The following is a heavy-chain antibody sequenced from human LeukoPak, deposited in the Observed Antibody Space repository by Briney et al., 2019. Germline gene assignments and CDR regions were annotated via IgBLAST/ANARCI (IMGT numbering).Heavy chain of an antibody. CDR1: GYTFTGYY. V-gene: IGHV1-2*02. CDR3: ARGFGELFLYYYYYMDV. D-gene: IGHD3-10*01. Sequence: ASVKVSCKASGYTFTGYYMRWVRQAPGQGLEWMGWINPNSGGTNYARKFQGRVTMTRDTSISTAYMELSRLRSDDTAVYYCARGFGELFLYYYYYMDVWGKGTTVTVSS. CDR2: INPNSGGT. J-gene: IGHJ6*03.